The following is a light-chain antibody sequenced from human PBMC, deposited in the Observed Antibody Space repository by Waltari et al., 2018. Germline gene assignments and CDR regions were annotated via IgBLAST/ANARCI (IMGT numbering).Light chain of an antibody. CDR3: QQYNDWPPLT. CDR1: QSFSSN. CDR2: GAS. J-gene: IGKJ4*01. Sequence: CSASQSFSSNLAWCQQKPGQPPRLLIYGASTRATGIPARFSGSGSGTEFTLTISSLQSEDFAVYYCQQYNDWPPLTFGGGTKVEIK. V-gene: IGKV3-15*01.